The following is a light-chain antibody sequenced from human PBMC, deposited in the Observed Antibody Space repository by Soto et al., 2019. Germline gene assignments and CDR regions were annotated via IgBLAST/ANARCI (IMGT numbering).Light chain of an antibody. J-gene: IGKJ4*01. V-gene: IGKV3-20*01. CDR3: QQYGNSPLT. CDR2: GAS. CDR1: QSVTSSY. Sequence: EIVLTQSPGTLSLSPGERATLSCRASQSVTSSYLARDQQKPGQAPRLLIYGASSRATGIPDRFSGSGSGTDFTLTISRLEPEDFAVYYCQQYGNSPLTFGGGTKVEIK.